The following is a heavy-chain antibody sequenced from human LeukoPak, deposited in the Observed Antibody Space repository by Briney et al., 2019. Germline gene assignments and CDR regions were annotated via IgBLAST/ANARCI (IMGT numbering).Heavy chain of an antibody. CDR1: GYSISSGYY. J-gene: IGHJ4*02. D-gene: IGHD3-10*01. CDR2: IDHSGST. V-gene: IGHV4-38-2*02. Sequence: PSETLSLTCTVSGYSISSGYYWGWIRQPPGKGLEWTGSIDHSGSTYYNPSLKSRITISLDTSKNQFSLNLSSVTAADTAVYYCAGFSIWYYFDYWGQGTLVTVSS. CDR3: AGFSIWYYFDY.